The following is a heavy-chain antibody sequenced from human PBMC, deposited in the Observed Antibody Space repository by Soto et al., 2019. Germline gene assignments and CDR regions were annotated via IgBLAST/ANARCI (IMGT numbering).Heavy chain of an antibody. J-gene: IGHJ4*02. CDR3: ARGREGPFFDY. Sequence: SETLSLTCTVSGGSISSGGYFWSWVRQHPGRGLEWIGYIYYSGRSDYNPSLKSRVTISIDRSKNQFSLRLTSVTAADAAVYYCARGREGPFFDYWGQGTLVTVSS. CDR2: IYYSGRS. V-gene: IGHV4-30-4*01. CDR1: GGSISSGGYF.